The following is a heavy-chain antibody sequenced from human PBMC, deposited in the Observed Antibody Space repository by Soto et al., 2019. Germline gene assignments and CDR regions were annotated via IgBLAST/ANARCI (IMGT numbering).Heavy chain of an antibody. V-gene: IGHV1-46*01. D-gene: IGHD1-20*01. Sequence: ASVKVSCKASGYTFTGYYLHWVRQAPGQGLEWMGWINPSGGSTSYAQKFQGRVTMTRDTSTSTVYMELSSLRSEDTAVYYCARNVNSGFDYWGQGTLVTVSS. CDR1: GYTFTGYY. J-gene: IGHJ4*02. CDR2: INPSGGST. CDR3: ARNVNSGFDY.